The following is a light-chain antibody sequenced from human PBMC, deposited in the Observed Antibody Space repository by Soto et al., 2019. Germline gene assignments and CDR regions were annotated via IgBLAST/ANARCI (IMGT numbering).Light chain of an antibody. Sequence: EIVMTQSPATLSVSPGERATLSCRASQNVNFNVAWYQQKVGQAPRLLISGASTRASGVPSRFSGSGSGTEFTLTISGLQSEDFAIYYCQHYNSYSEAFGQGTKV. CDR2: GAS. V-gene: IGKV3-15*01. CDR1: QNVNFN. CDR3: QHYNSYSEA. J-gene: IGKJ1*01.